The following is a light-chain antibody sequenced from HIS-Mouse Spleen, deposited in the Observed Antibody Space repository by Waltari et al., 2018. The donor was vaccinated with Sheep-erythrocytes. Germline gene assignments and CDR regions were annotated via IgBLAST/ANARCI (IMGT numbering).Light chain of an antibody. CDR3: QVWDSSSDHVV. Sequence: SYVLTQPPSVSVAPGQTARITCGGNNIGSKSVHWYQQKPGQAPVLVVYDDSDRPSGIPERFSGSNAGNTATLTVSRGEAGDEADYDCQVWDSSSDHVVFGGGTKLTVL. J-gene: IGLJ2*01. V-gene: IGLV3-21*02. CDR2: DDS. CDR1: NIGSKS.